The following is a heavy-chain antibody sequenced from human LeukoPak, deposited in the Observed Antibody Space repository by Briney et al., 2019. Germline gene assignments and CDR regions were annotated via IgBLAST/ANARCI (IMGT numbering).Heavy chain of an antibody. J-gene: IGHJ4*02. Sequence: GGSLRLSCAASGFTVSSNYMSWVRQAPGKGLEWVSTISGSGGSTYYADSVKGRFTISRDNSKNTLYLQMNSLRAEDTAVYYCAKDGGNSVPPYYFDYWGQGALVTVSS. CDR3: AKDGGNSVPPYYFDY. V-gene: IGHV3-23*01. D-gene: IGHD4-23*01. CDR2: ISGSGGST. CDR1: GFTVSSNY.